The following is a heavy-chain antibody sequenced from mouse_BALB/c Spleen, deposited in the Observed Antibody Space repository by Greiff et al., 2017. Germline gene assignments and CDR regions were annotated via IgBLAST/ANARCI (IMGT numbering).Heavy chain of an antibody. CDR2: IDPENGNT. J-gene: IGHJ4*01. V-gene: IGHV14-1*02. CDR1: GFNIKDYY. CDR3: ARGRYPYAMDY. D-gene: IGHD1-1*01. Sequence: VQLQQSGAELVRPGALVKLSCKASGFNIKDYYMHWVKQRPEQGLEWIGWIDPENGNTIYDPKFQGKASITADTSSNTAYLQLSSLTSEDTAVYYCARGRYPYAMDYWGQGTSVTVSA.